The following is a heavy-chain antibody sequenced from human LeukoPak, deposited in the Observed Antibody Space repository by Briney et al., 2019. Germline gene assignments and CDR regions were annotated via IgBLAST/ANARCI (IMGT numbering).Heavy chain of an antibody. Sequence: SVKVSCKASGGTFSSYAISWVRQAPGQGLEWMGGIIPIFGTTNYAQKFQDRVTITADKSTSTAYMELSSLRSEDTAVYYCAAGIVVVPAAFPPFDPWGQGTLVTVSS. CDR3: AAGIVVVPAAFPPFDP. CDR2: IIPIFGTT. V-gene: IGHV1-69*06. J-gene: IGHJ5*02. D-gene: IGHD2-2*01. CDR1: GGTFSSYA.